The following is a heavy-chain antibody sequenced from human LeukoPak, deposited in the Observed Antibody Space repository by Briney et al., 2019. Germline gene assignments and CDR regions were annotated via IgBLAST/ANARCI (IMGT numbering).Heavy chain of an antibody. CDR2: LSFIDDSR. Sequence: GGSLRLSCAASGSSLRNHIMNWVRQAPGKGLEWVSSLSFIDDSRYYADSVKGRFTISRDMSKDTLFLQMNSLRGDDTAVYYCAREGYTSGHAGAFDDWGQGTMVTISS. CDR1: GSSLRNHI. D-gene: IGHD6-13*01. V-gene: IGHV3-23*01. J-gene: IGHJ3*01. CDR3: AREGYTSGHAGAFDD.